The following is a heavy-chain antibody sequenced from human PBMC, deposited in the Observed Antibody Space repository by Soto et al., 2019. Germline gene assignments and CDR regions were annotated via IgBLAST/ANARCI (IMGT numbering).Heavy chain of an antibody. V-gene: IGHV4-59*02. Sequence: QVQLQESGPGLVTPSETLSLTCSFSGDSVTSHYFTWIRQSPEKGLEWIGYMHYTGSSHYNPSLKSRLTNSVDKSKNQFTLQLTSVTVADTAVYYCATSYGHAWYTFWGQGTQVTVSS. CDR3: ATSYGHAWYTF. CDR2: MHYTGSS. CDR1: GDSVTSHY. D-gene: IGHD6-13*01. J-gene: IGHJ4*02.